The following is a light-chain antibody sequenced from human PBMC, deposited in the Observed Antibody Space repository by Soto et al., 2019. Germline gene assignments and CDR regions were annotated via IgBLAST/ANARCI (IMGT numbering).Light chain of an antibody. J-gene: IGKJ1*01. V-gene: IGKV1D-16*01. CDR3: QHYNSYSEA. Sequence: EIQMTQSPSSVSASVGDRVTITCRASQGISTWLAWYQQKAGKAPKLLIYAASGLQSGIPSSFSGSGSGTEFTLTISSLQPDDFATYYCQHYNSYSEAFGQGTKVDIK. CDR2: AAS. CDR1: QGISTW.